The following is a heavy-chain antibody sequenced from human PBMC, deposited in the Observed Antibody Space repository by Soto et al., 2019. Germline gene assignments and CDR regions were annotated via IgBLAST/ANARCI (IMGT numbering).Heavy chain of an antibody. Sequence: QVTLKESGPVLVKPTETLTLTCTVSGFSLSNARMGVSWIRQPPGKALEWLAHIFSNDEKTYSTSLKSRLTISKDTSKSQVVLTMTNMDPVDTATYYGARIARHIVVVTAIGRSSYGMDVWGQGTTVTVSS. D-gene: IGHD2-21*02. CDR3: ARIARHIVVVTAIGRSSYGMDV. CDR1: GFSLSNARMG. CDR2: IFSNDEK. V-gene: IGHV2-26*01. J-gene: IGHJ6*02.